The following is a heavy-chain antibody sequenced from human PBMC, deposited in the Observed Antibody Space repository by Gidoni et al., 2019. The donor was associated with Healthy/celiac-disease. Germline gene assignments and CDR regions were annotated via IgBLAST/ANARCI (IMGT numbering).Heavy chain of an antibody. D-gene: IGHD6-6*01. CDR2: INPNSGGT. J-gene: IGHJ2*01. CDR3: ARDIMWRGTEQEYSSSSGWYFDL. Sequence: QVQLVQSGAEVKKPGASVKVSCKASGYTFTGYYMHWVRQAPGQGLEWMGWINPNSGGTNYAQKFQGWVTMTRDTSISTAYMELSRLRSDDTAVYYCARDIMWRGTEQEYSSSSGWYFDLWGRGTLVTVSS. V-gene: IGHV1-2*04. CDR1: GYTFTGYY.